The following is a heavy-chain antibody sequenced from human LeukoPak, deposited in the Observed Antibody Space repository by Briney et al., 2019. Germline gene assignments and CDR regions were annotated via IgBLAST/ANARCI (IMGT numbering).Heavy chain of an antibody. CDR3: ARDVNPDY. V-gene: IGHV4-4*09. J-gene: IGHJ4*02. CDR1: GGSISSYY. CDR2: IYTSGRT. Sequence: SETLSLTCTVSGGSISSYYWSWIRQPPGKGLEWIGYIYTSGRTYSNPSLKSRVTISVDTSKNQFSLKLSSVTAADTAVYYCARDVNPDYWGQGTLVTVSS.